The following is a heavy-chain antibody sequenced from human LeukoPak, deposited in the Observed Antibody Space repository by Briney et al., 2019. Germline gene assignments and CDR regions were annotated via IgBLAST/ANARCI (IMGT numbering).Heavy chain of an antibody. CDR2: IVVGSGNT. J-gene: IGHJ6*02. D-gene: IGHD2-2*02. V-gene: IGHV1-58*01. CDR3: ARDGYCSSTSCYTNYYYYGMDV. Sequence: SVKVSCKASGFTFTSSAVQWVRQARGQRLEWIGWIVVGSGNTNYAQKLQGRVTMTTDTSTSTAYMELRSLRSDDTAVYYCARDGYCSSTSCYTNYYYYGMDVWGQGTTVTVSS. CDR1: GFTFTSSA.